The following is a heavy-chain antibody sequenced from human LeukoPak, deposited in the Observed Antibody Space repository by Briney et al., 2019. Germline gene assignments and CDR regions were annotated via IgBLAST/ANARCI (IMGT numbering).Heavy chain of an antibody. CDR3: ARQPGYCSGGSCYPDYFDY. CDR2: IYTSGST. CDR1: GGSISSYY. Sequence: SETLSLTCTVSGGSISSYYWSWIRQPAGKGLEWIGRIYTSGSTNYNPSLKSRVTISVDTSKNQFSLKLSSVTAADTAVYYCARQPGYCSGGSCYPDYFDYWGRGTLVTVSS. V-gene: IGHV4-4*07. D-gene: IGHD2-15*01. J-gene: IGHJ4*02.